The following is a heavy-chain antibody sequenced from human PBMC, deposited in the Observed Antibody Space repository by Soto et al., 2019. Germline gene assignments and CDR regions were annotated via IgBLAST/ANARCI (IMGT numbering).Heavy chain of an antibody. V-gene: IGHV3-23*01. Sequence: GGSLRLSCEASGFTFSNHAMSWVRQAPGQGLEWVSAVNGGGDSTFSAGSVKGRFTISRDNSKNTVYLQMNSLTAADTAVYYCSRSLAIDFDSWGQGTLVTAPQ. CDR3: SRSLAIDFDS. J-gene: IGHJ4*02. CDR1: GFTFSNHA. CDR2: VNGGGDST.